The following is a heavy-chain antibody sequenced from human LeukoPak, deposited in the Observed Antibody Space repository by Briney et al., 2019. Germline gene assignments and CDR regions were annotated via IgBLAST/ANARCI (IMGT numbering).Heavy chain of an antibody. Sequence: GGSLRLSCVGSGFTFSDAWMSWVRQAPGKGLEWVGRIKSKSDGGTIDYAAPVKGRFTISRDDSRNALYLQMNSLKTEDTAVYYCTTRRQDGWWGQGTLVTVS. CDR2: IKSKSDGGTI. CDR3: TTRRQDGW. CDR1: GFTFSDAW. J-gene: IGHJ4*02. V-gene: IGHV3-15*01. D-gene: IGHD2-15*01.